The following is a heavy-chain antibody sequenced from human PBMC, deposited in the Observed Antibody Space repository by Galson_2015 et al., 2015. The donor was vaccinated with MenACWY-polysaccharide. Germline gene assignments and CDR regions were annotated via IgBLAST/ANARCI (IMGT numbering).Heavy chain of an antibody. V-gene: IGHV6-1*01. J-gene: IGHJ3*02. CDR2: TYRGSN. CDR1: GDSGSNNHVA. D-gene: IGHD2-15*01. CDR3: ARGAYSTFDI. Sequence: CAISGDSGSNNHVAWNWIRQSPSRGLEWLVRTYRGSNQYAASMRGRIAINSDTSTNQFSLQLSSVTPEDTGLYYCARGAYSTFDIWSQGTMVTVSS.